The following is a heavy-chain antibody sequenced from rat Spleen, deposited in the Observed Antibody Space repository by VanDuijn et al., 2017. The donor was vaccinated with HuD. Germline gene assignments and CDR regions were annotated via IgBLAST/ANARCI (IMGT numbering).Heavy chain of an antibody. D-gene: IGHD1-1*01. CDR1: GFSVTSYH. CDR3: TRESPYYFSAYYFDY. J-gene: IGHJ2*01. V-gene: IGHV2-13*01. CDR2: IWGNGNT. Sequence: QVQLKESGPGLMQSSETLSLTCTVSGFSVTSYHVSWVRQPPGKGLEWMGVIWGNGNTNYNSALKSRLNISRDTSKNQVFLKMNSLQTEDTAIYYCTRESPYYFSAYYFDYWGQGVMVTVSS.